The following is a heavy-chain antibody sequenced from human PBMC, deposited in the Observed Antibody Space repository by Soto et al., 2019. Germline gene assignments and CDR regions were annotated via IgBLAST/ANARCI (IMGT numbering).Heavy chain of an antibody. CDR1: GGSISSSNW. V-gene: IGHV4-4*02. Sequence: SETLSLTCAVSGGSISSSNWWSWVRQPPGKGLEWIGEIYHSGSTNYNPSLKSRVTISVDKSKNQFSLKLSSVTAADTAVYYCARDFLDDCSSTSCSSNWFDPWGQGTLVTVSS. D-gene: IGHD2-2*01. J-gene: IGHJ5*02. CDR3: ARDFLDDCSSTSCSSNWFDP. CDR2: IYHSGST.